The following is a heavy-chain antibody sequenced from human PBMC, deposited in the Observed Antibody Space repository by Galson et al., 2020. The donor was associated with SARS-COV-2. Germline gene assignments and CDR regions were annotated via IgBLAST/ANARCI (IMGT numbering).Heavy chain of an antibody. V-gene: IGHV5-51*01. D-gene: IGHD3-22*01. Sequence: KVYCKGSGYSFTSYWIGWVRQMPGKGLEWMGIIYPGDSDTRYSPSFQGQVTISADKSISTAYLQWSSLKASDTAMYYCARTYYYDSSGYYFDAFDIWGQGTMVTVSS. J-gene: IGHJ3*02. CDR2: IYPGDSDT. CDR1: GYSFTSYW. CDR3: ARTYYYDSSGYYFDAFDI.